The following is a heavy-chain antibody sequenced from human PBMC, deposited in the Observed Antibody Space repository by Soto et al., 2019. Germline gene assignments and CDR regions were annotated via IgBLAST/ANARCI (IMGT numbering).Heavy chain of an antibody. D-gene: IGHD6-19*01. Sequence: ASVKVSCKASGYTFTSYAMHWVRQAPGQRLEWMGWINAGNGNTKYSQKFQGRVTITRDTSASTAYMELRSLRSEDTAVYYCAIFSAVAGTHGAFDIWGQGTMVTVSS. CDR2: INAGNGNT. CDR3: AIFSAVAGTHGAFDI. V-gene: IGHV1-3*01. CDR1: GYTFTSYA. J-gene: IGHJ3*02.